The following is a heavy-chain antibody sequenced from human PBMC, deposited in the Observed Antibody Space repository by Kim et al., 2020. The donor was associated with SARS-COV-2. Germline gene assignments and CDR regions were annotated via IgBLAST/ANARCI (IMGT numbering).Heavy chain of an antibody. Sequence: SETLSLTCSVSGVSISGYYWSWIRQSPGKGLEWIGDMDYNGNTKYNPSLKSRATISGDTSKKLFSLTLTSVTEADTAVYYCARTYSTRWYYWEYWGQGT. CDR3: ARTYSTRWYYWEY. D-gene: IGHD6-13*01. V-gene: IGHV4-59*13. J-gene: IGHJ4*02. CDR1: GVSISGYY. CDR2: MDYNGNT.